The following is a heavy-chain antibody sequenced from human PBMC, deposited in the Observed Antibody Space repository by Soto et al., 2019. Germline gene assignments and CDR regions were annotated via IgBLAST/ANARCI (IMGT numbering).Heavy chain of an antibody. CDR3: AKDQYCSSTSCYNDAFDI. CDR2: ISGSGGST. V-gene: IGHV3-23*01. CDR1: GFTFSSYA. J-gene: IGHJ3*02. Sequence: GGSLRLSCAASGFTFSSYAMSWVRQAPGKGLEWVSAISGSGGSTYYADSVKGRFTISRDNSKNTLYLQMNSLRAEDTAVYYCAKDQYCSSTSCYNDAFDIWGQGTMVTVSS. D-gene: IGHD2-2*02.